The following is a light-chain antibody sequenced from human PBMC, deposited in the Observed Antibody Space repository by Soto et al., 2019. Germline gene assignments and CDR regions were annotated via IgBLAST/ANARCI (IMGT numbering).Light chain of an antibody. CDR3: SSYTNRDTLV. Sequence: QSVPTQPASVSGSLGQSITISCTGTSSDVGRYNYVSWYQQHPGEVPKLMFYDVTHRPSGVSDRFSASKSGNTASLTISGLQAEDEADYYCSSYTNRDTLVFGGGTKLTVL. J-gene: IGLJ2*01. CDR1: SSDVGRYNY. V-gene: IGLV2-14*03. CDR2: DVT.